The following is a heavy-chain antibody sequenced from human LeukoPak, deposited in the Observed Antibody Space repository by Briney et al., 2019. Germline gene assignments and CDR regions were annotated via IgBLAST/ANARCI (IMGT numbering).Heavy chain of an antibody. CDR1: EYIFTNYW. V-gene: IGHV5-51*07. J-gene: IGHJ4*02. CDR2: IYTDDSDT. CDR3: ASLPFSLTLGGLIGGFDY. Sequence: GASLQISCKGSEYIFTNYWIGWVHQLPGKGLEWMKIIYTDDSDTRYSPSFQGQVTISADKSISTAYLQCSSLKGSDTAIYYCASLPFSLTLGGLIGGFDYWGQGTLVTVSS. D-gene: IGHD3-16*02.